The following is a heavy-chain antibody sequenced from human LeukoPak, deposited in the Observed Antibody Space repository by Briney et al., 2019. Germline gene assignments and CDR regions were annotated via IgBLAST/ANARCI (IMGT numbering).Heavy chain of an antibody. CDR1: GGTFSSYA. Sequence: SVKVSCKASGGTFSSYAISWVRQAPGQGLEWMGGIIPIFGTANYAQKFQGRVTITADESTSTAYMELSSLRSEDTAVYYCARGRDGYNYYFYYWGQGTLVSVSS. D-gene: IGHD5-24*01. V-gene: IGHV1-69*13. CDR3: ARGRDGYNYYFYY. J-gene: IGHJ4*02. CDR2: IIPIFGTA.